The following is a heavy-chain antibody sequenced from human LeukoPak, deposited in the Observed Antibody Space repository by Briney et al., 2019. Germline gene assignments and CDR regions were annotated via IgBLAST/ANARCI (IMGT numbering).Heavy chain of an antibody. CDR1: GFIFSKYW. V-gene: IGHV3-7*01. J-gene: IGHJ3*02. CDR2: IRRDGSVI. CDR3: ARXXNPSCGDNCYIDAFDI. Sequence: GGSLRLSCVASGFIFSKYWMTWVRQAPGKGLEWVANIRRDGSVIHYLDSVKGRFTISRDNAKNSLYLQMDSLRAGDTAVYYCARXXNPSCGDNCYIDAFDIWGQGTMVTVSS. D-gene: IGHD2-21*01.